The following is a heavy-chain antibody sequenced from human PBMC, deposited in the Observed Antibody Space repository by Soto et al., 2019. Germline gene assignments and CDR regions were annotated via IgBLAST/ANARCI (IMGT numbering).Heavy chain of an antibody. CDR2: ISYDGSNK. Sequence: PGGSLRLSCAASGFTFSSYGMHWVRQAPGKGLEWVAVISYDGSNKYYADSVKGRFTISRDNSKNTLYLQMNSLRAEDTAVYYCAKDLGVVPYYYYGIDVWGQGTTVTVSS. J-gene: IGHJ6*02. V-gene: IGHV3-30*18. CDR3: AKDLGVVPYYYYGIDV. CDR1: GFTFSSYG. D-gene: IGHD3-16*01.